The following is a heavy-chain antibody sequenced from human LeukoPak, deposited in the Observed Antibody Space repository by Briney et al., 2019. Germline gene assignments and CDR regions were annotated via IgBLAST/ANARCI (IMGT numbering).Heavy chain of an antibody. CDR3: ARDGGSAIPFDY. CDR1: GFTFSTYW. Sequence: GGSLRLSCAASGFTFSTYWMSWVRQAPGKGLEWVANIRQDGSDKYYVDSVKGRFTISRDNAKNSLYLQMNSLRDEDTAVYYCARDGGSAIPFDYWGQGTLVTVSS. J-gene: IGHJ4*02. V-gene: IGHV3-7*01. CDR2: IRQDGSDK.